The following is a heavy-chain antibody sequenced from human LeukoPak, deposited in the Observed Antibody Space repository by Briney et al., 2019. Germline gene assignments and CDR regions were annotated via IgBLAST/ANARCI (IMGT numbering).Heavy chain of an antibody. CDR2: IRGKGET. V-gene: IGHV3-23*01. CDR3: AKASWVSRTDAVR. J-gene: IGHJ4*02. Sequence: PGGSLRLSCAASGLSLSSFAMRWVRQGPARGLEWVSSIRGKGETFYADSVKGRFTLYSDSSRNTVYFQLNNLRVEDTSIYYCAKASWVSRTDAVRWGQGTLVTVSS. D-gene: IGHD3-16*01. CDR1: GLSLSSFA.